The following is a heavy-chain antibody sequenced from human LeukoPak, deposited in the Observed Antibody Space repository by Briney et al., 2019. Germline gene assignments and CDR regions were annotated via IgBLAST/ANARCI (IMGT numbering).Heavy chain of an antibody. CDR1: GFTFNSYS. CDR3: ARDAIAWTNL. Sequence: PGESLRLSCAASGFTFNSYSMNWVRQAPGKGLEWVSSISSSSSYIYYADSVKGRFTISRDNAKNSLYLQMNSLRAEDTAVYYCARDAIAWTNLWGQGTMVTVSS. J-gene: IGHJ3*01. V-gene: IGHV3-21*01. CDR2: ISSSSSYI. D-gene: IGHD2-21*01.